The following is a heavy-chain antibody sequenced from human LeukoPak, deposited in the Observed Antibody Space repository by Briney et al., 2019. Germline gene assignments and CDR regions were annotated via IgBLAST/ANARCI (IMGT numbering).Heavy chain of an antibody. J-gene: IGHJ4*02. V-gene: IGHV3-21*01. CDR1: GFTFSSYS. Sequence: PGGSLRLSCAASGFTFSSYSMNWVRQAPGKGLEWVSSISSSSSYIYYADSVKGRFTISRDNAKNSLYLQINSLRAEDTAVYYCAREWDYYDSSGYPHFDYWGQGTLVTVSS. CDR3: AREWDYYDSSGYPHFDY. CDR2: ISSSSSYI. D-gene: IGHD3-22*01.